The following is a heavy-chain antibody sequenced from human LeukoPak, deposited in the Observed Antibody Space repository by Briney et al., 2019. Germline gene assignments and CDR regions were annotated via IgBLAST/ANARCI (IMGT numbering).Heavy chain of an antibody. CDR3: VTMVPPQYSYGSSFDH. J-gene: IGHJ4*02. CDR2: IYYSGGT. Sequence: SETLSLTCTVSGGSVSSGSYYWSWIRQPPGKGLEWIVYIYYSGGTNYNPSLKSRVTISVDTSKNQVSLNLRSVTAADTAVYYCVTMVPPQYSYGSSFDHWGQGTLVTVSS. D-gene: IGHD5-18*01. V-gene: IGHV4-61*01. CDR1: GGSVSSGSYY.